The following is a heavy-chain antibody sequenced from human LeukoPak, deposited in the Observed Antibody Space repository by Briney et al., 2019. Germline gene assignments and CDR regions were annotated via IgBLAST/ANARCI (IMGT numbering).Heavy chain of an antibody. J-gene: IGHJ6*02. D-gene: IGHD3-16*01. CDR3: ATSWGPDTSAFRWGRDGMDV. CDR1: GFTFSSSA. V-gene: IGHV3-23*01. CDR2: ISASGGST. Sequence: GGSLRLSCAASGFTFSSSAMSWVRQVPGKGLEWGSGISASGGSTYYADSVGGRFTISRDNSKNTLYVQMNSLRDEDTAVYYCATSWGPDTSAFRWGRDGMDVWGQGTTVIVS.